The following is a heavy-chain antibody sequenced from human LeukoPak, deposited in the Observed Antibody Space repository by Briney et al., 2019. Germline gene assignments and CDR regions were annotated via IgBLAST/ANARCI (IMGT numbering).Heavy chain of an antibody. CDR2: ISRSGGST. V-gene: IGHV3-23*01. CDR3: AKDSIVVGFDP. D-gene: IGHD2-15*01. J-gene: IGHJ5*02. CDR1: GFTFSSYA. Sequence: PGGSLRLSCAASGFTFSSYAMSWVRQAPGKGLEWVSGISRSGGSTYYADSVKGRFTISRDDSKNTLYLQMNSLRAEDTAVYYCAKDSIVVGFDPWGQGTLVTVSS.